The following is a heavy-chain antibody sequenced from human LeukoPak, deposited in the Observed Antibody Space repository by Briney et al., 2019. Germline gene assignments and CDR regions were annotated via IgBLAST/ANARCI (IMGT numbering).Heavy chain of an antibody. CDR2: INHSGTT. CDR3: ARGLRLPSRSTPAVPHV. J-gene: IGHJ6*04. D-gene: IGHD2/OR15-2a*01. V-gene: IGHV4-34*01. CDR1: GGSFSDYY. Sequence: TTSETLSLTCAVYGGSFSDYYWNWIRQPPGEGLEWIGEINHSGTTNYNPSLKSRVTISVDTSKNQFSLRLSSVTAADTAVYYCARGLRLPSRSTPAVPHVWGKGTTVTVSA.